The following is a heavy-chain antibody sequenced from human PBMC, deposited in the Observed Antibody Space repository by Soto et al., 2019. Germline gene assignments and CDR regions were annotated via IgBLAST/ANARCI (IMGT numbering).Heavy chain of an antibody. D-gene: IGHD6-19*01. V-gene: IGHV1-18*01. CDR1: GYTFTNYG. CDR3: ARDPWIAVPRTSFDY. CDR2: ISAYNGNT. Sequence: ASVKVSCKASGYTFTNYGISWVRQAPGQGLEWMGWISAYNGNTNYAPKLQGRVTMTTDTSTSTAYMELRSLRSDDTAVYYCARDPWIAVPRTSFDYWGQGTLVTVSS. J-gene: IGHJ4*02.